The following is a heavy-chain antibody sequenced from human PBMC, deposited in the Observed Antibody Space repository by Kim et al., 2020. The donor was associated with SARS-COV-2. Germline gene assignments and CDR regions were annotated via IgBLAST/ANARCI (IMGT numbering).Heavy chain of an antibody. CDR1: GFTFSSYS. Sequence: GGSLRLSCAASGFTFSSYSMNWVRQAPGKGLEWVSSISSSSSYIYYADSVKGRFTISRDNAKNSLYLQMNSLRAEDTAVYYCARDWAYYDILTGYYNLGDYYYYYGMDVWGQGTTVTVSS. CDR2: ISSSSSYI. V-gene: IGHV3-21*01. D-gene: IGHD3-9*01. CDR3: ARDWAYYDILTGYYNLGDYYYYYGMDV. J-gene: IGHJ6*02.